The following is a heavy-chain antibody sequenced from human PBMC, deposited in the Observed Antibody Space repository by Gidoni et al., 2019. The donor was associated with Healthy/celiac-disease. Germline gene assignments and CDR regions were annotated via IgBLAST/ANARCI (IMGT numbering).Heavy chain of an antibody. CDR3: ARDWGPYYYYGMDV. CDR1: GFTFSSYW. CDR2: IKQDGSEK. D-gene: IGHD3-16*01. V-gene: IGHV3-7*01. Sequence: EVQLVESGGGLVQPGGSLSLSCAASGFTFSSYWMSWVRQAPGKGLEWVANIKQDGSEKYYVDSVKGRFTISRDNAKNSLYLQMNSLRAEDTAVYYCARDWGPYYYYGMDVWGQGTTVTVSS. J-gene: IGHJ6*02.